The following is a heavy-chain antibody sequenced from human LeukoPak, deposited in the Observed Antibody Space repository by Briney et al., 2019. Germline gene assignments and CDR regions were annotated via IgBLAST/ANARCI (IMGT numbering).Heavy chain of an antibody. V-gene: IGHV3-7*01. CDR1: GFTLSDYW. J-gene: IGHJ4*02. CDR3: GRVIAGAIDY. Sequence: PGGSLRLSCAVSGFTLSDYWMSWVRQAPGKGLEWVANINLDGSERFYVDFVKGRFTISRDNADNSMYLQMNSLRAEDTAVYYCGRVIAGAIDYWGQGTLVTVSS. CDR2: INLDGSER. D-gene: IGHD6-13*01.